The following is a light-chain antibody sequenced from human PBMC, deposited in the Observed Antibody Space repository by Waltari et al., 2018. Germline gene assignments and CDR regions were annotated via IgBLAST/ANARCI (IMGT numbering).Light chain of an antibody. Sequence: DIVMTQSPDSLAVSLGERATIHCKSSQSVFYSANNNNYLAWYQQKPGQAPKLLIYWASTRESGVPDRFSGSGSGTDFTLTISSLQAEDVAVYYCHQYSSTPWTFGQGTKVEIK. J-gene: IGKJ1*01. CDR3: HQYSSTPWT. CDR2: WAS. CDR1: QSVFYSANNNNY. V-gene: IGKV4-1*01.